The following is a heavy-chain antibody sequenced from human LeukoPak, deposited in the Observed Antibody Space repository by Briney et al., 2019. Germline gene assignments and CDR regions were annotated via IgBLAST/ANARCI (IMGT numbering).Heavy chain of an antibody. D-gene: IGHD5-24*01. V-gene: IGHV4-39*01. CDR3: ARHEEEDGYNAKTFDY. J-gene: IGHJ4*02. CDR1: GGSIGSSNYF. CDR2: IYYSGTI. Sequence: SETLSLTCIVSGGSIGSSNYFWGWIRQTPGMGLEWIGSIYYSGTIYYNPSLKSRVTISADTSKNQFSLRLRSVTAADTAVYYCARHEEEDGYNAKTFDYWGQGTLVTVSS.